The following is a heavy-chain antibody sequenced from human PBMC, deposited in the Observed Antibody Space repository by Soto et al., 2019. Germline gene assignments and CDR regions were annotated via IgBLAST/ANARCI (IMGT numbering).Heavy chain of an antibody. CDR3: ARTGVVAATPGAFDI. J-gene: IGHJ3*02. CDR2: IWYDGSNK. Sequence: GGSLGLSCAASGFTFSSYGMHGVRQAPVKGLEWVAVIWYDGSNKYYADSVKGRFTISRDNSKNTLYLQMNSLRAEDTAVYYCARTGVVAATPGAFDIWGQGTMVTVSS. V-gene: IGHV3-33*01. D-gene: IGHD2-15*01. CDR1: GFTFSSYG.